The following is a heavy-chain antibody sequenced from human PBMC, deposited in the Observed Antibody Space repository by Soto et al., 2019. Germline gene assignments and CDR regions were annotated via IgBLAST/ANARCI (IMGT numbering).Heavy chain of an antibody. V-gene: IGHV4-4*07. J-gene: IGHJ4*02. CDR3: ARGFGSDWYYFDS. CDR1: GASISTYY. Sequence: PSETLSLTCTVSGASISTYYWSWIRQTAEKRLEWIGRIYSSGSTIYSPSLKSRVTMSLDTPKNRFSLKLTSVTAADTAVYYCARGFGSDWYYFDSWGQGILLTVSS. D-gene: IGHD2-15*01. CDR2: IYSSGST.